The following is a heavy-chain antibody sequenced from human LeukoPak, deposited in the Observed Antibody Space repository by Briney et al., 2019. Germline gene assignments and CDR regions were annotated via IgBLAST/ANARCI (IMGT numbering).Heavy chain of an antibody. CDR1: GFTFSSYA. J-gene: IGHJ4*02. CDR3: ARGVGNYRYYFDS. V-gene: IGHV3-21*01. Sequence: GGSLRLSCAASGFTFSSYAMNWIRQAPGKGLEWVASVSSSGAYIYYADLVEGRFTISRDNAKNSLILQMNSLRAEDTAVYYCARGVGNYRYYFDSWGQGTLVTVSS. D-gene: IGHD3-22*01. CDR2: VSSSGAYI.